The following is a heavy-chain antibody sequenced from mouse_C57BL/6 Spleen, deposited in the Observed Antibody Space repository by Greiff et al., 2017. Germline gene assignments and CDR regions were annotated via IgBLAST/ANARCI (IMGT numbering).Heavy chain of an antibody. Sequence: EVHLVESGEGLVKPGGSLKLSCAASGFTFSSYAMSWVRQTPEKRLEWVAYISSGGDYIYYADTVKGRFTISRDNARNTLYLQMSSLKSEDTAMYYCTRASYGNEGYYYAMDYWGQGTSVTVSS. V-gene: IGHV5-9-1*02. CDR1: GFTFSSYA. CDR3: TRASYGNEGYYYAMDY. CDR2: ISSGGDYI. J-gene: IGHJ4*01. D-gene: IGHD2-1*01.